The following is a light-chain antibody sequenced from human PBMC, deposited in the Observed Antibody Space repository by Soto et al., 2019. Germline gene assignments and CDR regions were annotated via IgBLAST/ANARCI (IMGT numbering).Light chain of an antibody. J-gene: IGKJ1*01. CDR3: HQYSSTPWT. CDR2: AAS. CDR1: ASVSANS. Sequence: DIVLTQSPGTLSLPTGQRATLSCRASASVSANSLAWYHQQKFGQAPRLLIYAASARATGVSDRFSGSVSGTDFTLTISRLEPEDFGTHYCHQYSSTPWTFGQGTTVVI. V-gene: IGKV3-20*01.